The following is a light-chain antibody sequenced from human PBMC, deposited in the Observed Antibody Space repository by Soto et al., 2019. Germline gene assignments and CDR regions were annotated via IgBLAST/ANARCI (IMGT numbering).Light chain of an antibody. V-gene: IGKV1-39*01. Sequence: DIQMTQSPSSLSASVGDEVTITCRASHTIMTYLNWYQLKPGKPPRLLIYAASSLQSGVPSRFSGSGSGTDFTLTINSLQPEDFATYSCQQDYNYPWTFGQGTKVDIK. CDR2: AAS. CDR1: HTIMTY. CDR3: QQDYNYPWT. J-gene: IGKJ1*01.